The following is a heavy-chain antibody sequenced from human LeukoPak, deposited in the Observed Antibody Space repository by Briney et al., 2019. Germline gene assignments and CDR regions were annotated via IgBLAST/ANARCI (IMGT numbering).Heavy chain of an antibody. CDR1: GFTFRRYW. CDR2: ISTAGSTT. Sequence: PGGSLRLSCAASGFTFRRYWMHWVRQAPGKGLVWVSRISTAGSTTDYADSVKGRFTISRDNAKDTLYLQMTSLRAEDTAVYFCARPPENTYTYTLDYWSQGTLVTVSS. CDR3: ARPPENTYTYTLDY. V-gene: IGHV3-74*01. J-gene: IGHJ4*02. D-gene: IGHD3-16*01.